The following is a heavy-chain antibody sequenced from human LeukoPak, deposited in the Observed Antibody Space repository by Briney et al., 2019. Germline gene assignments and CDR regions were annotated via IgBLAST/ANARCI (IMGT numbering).Heavy chain of an antibody. CDR1: GGSISGYY. V-gene: IGHV4-59*01. D-gene: IGHD3-3*01. J-gene: IGHJ4*02. CDR2: IYYSGST. CDR3: AREGPVTIFGVLTYHFDY. Sequence: SETLSLTCTVSGGSISGYYWSWIRQSPEKGLECIGYIYYSGSTNYNPSLKSRVTISVDTSKNQFSLKLRSVIAADTAVYYCAREGPVTIFGVLTYHFDYWGQGTLVTVSS.